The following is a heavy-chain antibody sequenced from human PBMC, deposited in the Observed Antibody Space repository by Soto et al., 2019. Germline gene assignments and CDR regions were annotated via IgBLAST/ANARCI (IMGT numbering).Heavy chain of an antibody. CDR2: IYYSGST. J-gene: IGHJ6*02. CDR1: GGSISSGGYY. CDR3: ARENYDFWSGYYSGPFYYYGMDV. V-gene: IGHV4-31*03. Sequence: QVQLQESGPGLVKPSQTLSLTCTVSGGSISSGGYYWSWIRQHPGKGLEWIGYIYYSGSTYYNPSIKSRVTISVDTSKNQFSLKLSSVTAADTAVYYCARENYDFWSGYYSGPFYYYGMDVWGQGTTVTVSS. D-gene: IGHD3-3*01.